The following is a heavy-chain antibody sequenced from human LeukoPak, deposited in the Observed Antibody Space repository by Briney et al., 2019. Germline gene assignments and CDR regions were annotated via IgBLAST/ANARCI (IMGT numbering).Heavy chain of an antibody. CDR3: ARDNDSRDPPHFDY. CDR1: GYTFSDYY. J-gene: IGHJ4*02. Sequence: GASVKVSCKASGYTFSDYYMHWVRQAPGQGLEWMGWINPDSGGTKYAQKFQDRVTMTSDTSISTAYMELSRLRSDDTAVYYCARDNDSRDPPHFDYWGQGTLVTVSS. D-gene: IGHD3-16*01. V-gene: IGHV1-2*02. CDR2: INPDSGGT.